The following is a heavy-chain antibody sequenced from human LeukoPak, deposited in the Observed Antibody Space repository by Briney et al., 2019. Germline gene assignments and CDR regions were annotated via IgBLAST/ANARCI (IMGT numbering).Heavy chain of an antibody. Sequence: SETLSLTCTVSGGSFRSYCWSWIRQSPGKLLVWLGYIYYTGSTNYSPFLKSRVTISLDTSKNQFSLKLSSVTAADTALYYCAREGTSGTNLNWLDPWGQGTLVTGSS. V-gene: IGHV4-59*01. CDR1: GGSFRSYC. J-gene: IGHJ5*02. CDR2: IYYTGST. CDR3: AREGTSGTNLNWLDP. D-gene: IGHD1-1*01.